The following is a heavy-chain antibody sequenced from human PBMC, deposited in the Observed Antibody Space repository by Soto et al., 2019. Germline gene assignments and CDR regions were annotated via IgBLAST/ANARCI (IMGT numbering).Heavy chain of an antibody. J-gene: IGHJ4*02. CDR2: FDPEDGET. CDR3: ATGVGATLHFDY. CDR1: GYTLTELS. D-gene: IGHD1-26*01. Sequence: ASVKVSCKVSGYTLTELSMHWVRQAPGKGLEWMGGFDPEDGETIYAQKFQGRVTMTEDTSTDTAYMELSSLRSEDTAVYYCATGVGATLHFDYWGQGTLVTVSS. V-gene: IGHV1-24*01.